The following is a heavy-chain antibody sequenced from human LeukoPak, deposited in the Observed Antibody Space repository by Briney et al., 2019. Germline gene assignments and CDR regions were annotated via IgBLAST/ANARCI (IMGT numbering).Heavy chain of an antibody. CDR1: GFTFSSYD. J-gene: IGHJ3*02. D-gene: IGHD2-2*01. CDR2: IGTAGDT. CDR3: ARATFYCSSTSCVDAFDI. Sequence: GGSLRLSCAASGFTFSSYDMHWVRQAAGKGLEWVSAIGTAGDTYYPGSVKGRFTISRENAKNSLYLQMNSLRAGDTAVYYCARATFYCSSTSCVDAFDIWGQGTMVTVSS. V-gene: IGHV3-13*01.